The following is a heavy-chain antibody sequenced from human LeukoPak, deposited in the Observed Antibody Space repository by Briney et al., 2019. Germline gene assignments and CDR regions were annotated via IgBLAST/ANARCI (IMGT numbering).Heavy chain of an antibody. CDR1: GFTFSSYA. CDR2: ISSNGGST. V-gene: IGHV3-64*01. D-gene: IGHD2-21*02. CDR3: ARAPCGGDFYSGFDY. Sequence: GGSLRLSCAASGFTFSSYAMHWVRQAPGKGLEYVSAISSNGGSTYYANSVKGRFTISRDNSKNTLYLQMGSQRAEDMAVYYCARAPCGGDFYSGFDYWGQGTLVTVSS. J-gene: IGHJ4*02.